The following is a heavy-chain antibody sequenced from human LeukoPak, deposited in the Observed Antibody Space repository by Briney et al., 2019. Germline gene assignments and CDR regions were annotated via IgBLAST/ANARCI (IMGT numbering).Heavy chain of an antibody. V-gene: IGHV4-59*11. J-gene: IGHJ6*03. D-gene: IGHD6-13*01. CDR3: ARSIAAAGLLFYYYYMDV. CDR2: IYYSGST. Sequence: PSETLSLTCTVSGGSISSHYWSWIRQPPGKGLEWIGYIYYSGSTNYNPSLESRVTISVDTSKNQFSLKLSSVTAADTAVYYCARSIAAAGLLFYYYYMDVWGKGTTVTVSS. CDR1: GGSISSHY.